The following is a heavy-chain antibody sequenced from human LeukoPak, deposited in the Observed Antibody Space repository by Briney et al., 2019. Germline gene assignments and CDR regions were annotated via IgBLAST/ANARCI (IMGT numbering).Heavy chain of an antibody. CDR2: IYAGGST. Sequence: GGSLRLSCAASGFTFSSSVMSWVRRAPGKGLEWVSTIYAGGSTYYADSVKGRFTISRDNSKNTLCLQMNTLRVEDTAVYYCARGIAAAASPDYWGQGTLVTVSS. J-gene: IGHJ4*02. CDR1: GFTFSSSV. CDR3: ARGIAAAASPDY. D-gene: IGHD6-13*01. V-gene: IGHV3-66*01.